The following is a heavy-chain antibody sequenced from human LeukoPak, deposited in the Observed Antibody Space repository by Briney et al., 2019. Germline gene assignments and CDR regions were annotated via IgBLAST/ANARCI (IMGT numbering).Heavy chain of an antibody. V-gene: IGHV4-30-4*01. D-gene: IGHD4-11*01. J-gene: IGHJ5*02. CDR1: GGSISSGDYY. Sequence: SETLSLTCTVSGGSISSGDYYWSRIRQPPGKGLEWIGYIYYSGSTYYNPSLKSRVTISVDTSKNQFSLKLSSVTAADTAVYYCASAVTLYNWFDPWGQGTLVTVSS. CDR3: ASAVTLYNWFDP. CDR2: IYYSGST.